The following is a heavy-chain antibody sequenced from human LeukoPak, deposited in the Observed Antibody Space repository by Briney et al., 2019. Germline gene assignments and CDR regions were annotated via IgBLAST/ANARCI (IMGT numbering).Heavy chain of an antibody. J-gene: IGHJ4*02. Sequence: GGSLRLSCAASGFTFRSHGMHWVRQAPGKGLEWVAVIWYDGSKRYHADSVKGRFTISRDDSKNTLYLQMNSLRDEDTAVYYCARDPASSFDYWGQGSLVTVSS. CDR3: ARDPASSFDY. V-gene: IGHV3-33*01. CDR1: GFTFRSHG. D-gene: IGHD2-15*01. CDR2: IWYDGSKR.